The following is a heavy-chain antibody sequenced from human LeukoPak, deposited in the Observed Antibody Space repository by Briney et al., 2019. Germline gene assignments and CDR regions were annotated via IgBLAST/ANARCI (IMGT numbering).Heavy chain of an antibody. CDR3: ARGNDPGY. Sequence: ASVKVSCKASGYSFTRYAMQWVRQAPGQRLEWVGWINAGNGSRTYSQTIKGRVSITRDTSASVVYIELRILTSEATAIYFCARGNDPGYWGQGTLVTLSS. CDR2: INAGNGSR. CDR1: GYSFTRYA. V-gene: IGHV1-3*01. J-gene: IGHJ4*02. D-gene: IGHD3-10*01.